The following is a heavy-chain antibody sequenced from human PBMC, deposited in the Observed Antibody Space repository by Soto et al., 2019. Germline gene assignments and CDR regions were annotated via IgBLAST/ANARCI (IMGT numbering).Heavy chain of an antibody. CDR2: ISGSGGST. V-gene: IGHV3-23*01. CDR1: GFTFSSYA. Sequence: EVQLLESGGGLVQPGGSLRLSCAASGFTFSSYAMSWVRQAPGKGLEGVSAISGSGGSTYYADSVKGRFTISRDNSKNTLYLQMNSLRAEDTAVYYCAKDRGDYGGNSGNWYFDLWGRGTLVTVSS. J-gene: IGHJ2*01. D-gene: IGHD4-17*01. CDR3: AKDRGDYGGNSGNWYFDL.